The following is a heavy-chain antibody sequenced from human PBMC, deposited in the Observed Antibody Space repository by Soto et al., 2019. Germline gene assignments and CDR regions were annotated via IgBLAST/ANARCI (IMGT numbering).Heavy chain of an antibody. CDR1: GGTFYRHT. J-gene: IGHJ6*02. CDR2: VVPFLRVT. CDR3: TRESPPNYYYGMDV. D-gene: IGHD3-10*01. V-gene: IGHV1-69*02. Sequence: QVQMVQSGAEVKKPGSSVNISCKASGGTFYRHTITWVRQAPGQGLEWMGRVVPFLRVTTYAQKFRDRLTSLADKAPDTAYTEWGSLTSEDSAMYYCTRESPPNYYYGMDVWGQGTTVTVS.